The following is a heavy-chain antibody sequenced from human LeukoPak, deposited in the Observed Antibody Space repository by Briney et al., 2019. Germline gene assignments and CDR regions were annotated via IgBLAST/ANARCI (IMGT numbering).Heavy chain of an antibody. CDR3: ARGHIVVVTATPVAFDI. Sequence: PGGSLRLSCIGSPFTFSDYGMHWVRQAPGKGLEWVAFIRYDGTKTYYADSAKGRFTVSRDNSKNALYLEMNSLRAEDTAVYYCARGHIVVVTATPVAFDIWGQGTMVTVSS. V-gene: IGHV3-30*02. J-gene: IGHJ3*02. CDR2: IRYDGTKT. D-gene: IGHD2-21*02. CDR1: PFTFSDYG.